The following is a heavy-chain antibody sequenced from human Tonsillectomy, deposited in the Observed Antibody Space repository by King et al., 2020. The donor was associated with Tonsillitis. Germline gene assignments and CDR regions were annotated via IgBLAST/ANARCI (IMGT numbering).Heavy chain of an antibody. CDR1: GFTFSTYG. Sequence: QVQLVESGGGVVQPGRSLRLSCATSGFTFSTYGMHWVRQAPGKGLEWVAVISHDGSNRYYAQSVKGRFTISRDNSKSTLYLQMIRLTAEDTAVYYCAKDPQYGSGTYYSYYYYGMDVWGQGTTVSVSS. CDR3: AKDPQYGSGTYYSYYYYGMDV. CDR2: ISHDGSNR. V-gene: IGHV3-30*18. D-gene: IGHD3-10*01. J-gene: IGHJ6*02.